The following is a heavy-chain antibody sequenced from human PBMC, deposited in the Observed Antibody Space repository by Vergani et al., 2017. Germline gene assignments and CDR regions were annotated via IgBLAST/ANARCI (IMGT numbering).Heavy chain of an antibody. D-gene: IGHD3-3*01. J-gene: IGHJ3*02. CDR1: GFTFSSYA. V-gene: IGHV3-23*01. CDR3: GRARRDRETIFGEVSMGLGEAFDI. Sequence: EVQLLESGGGLVQPGGSLRLSCAASGFTFSSYAMSWVRPAPGKGLEWVSAISRGGGSTYYTASVKGRFTISSDNSKNTLYRQMNSLRAEDTAVYYCGRARRDRETIFGEVSMGLGEAFDIWGQGTMVTVSS. CDR2: ISRGGGST.